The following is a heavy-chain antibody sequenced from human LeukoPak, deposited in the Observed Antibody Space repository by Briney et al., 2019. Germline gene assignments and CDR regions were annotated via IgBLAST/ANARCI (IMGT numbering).Heavy chain of an antibody. Sequence: ASETLSLTCAVHGGSFSGYYWSWIRQPPGKGLEWIGEINHSGSTNYNPSLKSRVTISVDTSKNQFSLKLSSVTAADTAVYYCASQSSSPAGVYWGQGTLVTVSS. V-gene: IGHV4-34*01. CDR1: GGSFSGYY. D-gene: IGHD6-19*01. CDR2: INHSGST. CDR3: ASQSSSPAGVY. J-gene: IGHJ4*02.